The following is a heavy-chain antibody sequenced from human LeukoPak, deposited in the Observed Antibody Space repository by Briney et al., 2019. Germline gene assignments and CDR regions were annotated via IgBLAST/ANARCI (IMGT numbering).Heavy chain of an antibody. CDR2: IYYSGST. Sequence: SETLSLTCTVSGGSISSYYWSWIRQPPGKGLEWIGYIYYSGSTNYNPSLRSRVTISIDTSNNQFSLKLSSVTASDTAVYYCAGTGVRGSSYYGMDVWGQGTTVTVSS. D-gene: IGHD3-10*01. J-gene: IGHJ6*02. CDR1: GGSISSYY. CDR3: AGTGVRGSSYYGMDV. V-gene: IGHV4-59*08.